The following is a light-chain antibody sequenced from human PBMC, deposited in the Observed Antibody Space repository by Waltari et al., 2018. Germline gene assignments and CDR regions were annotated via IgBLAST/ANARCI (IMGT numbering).Light chain of an antibody. Sequence: QSVVTQPPSASGTPGQRAPLSCSWCTSNLRSYVVQWYQQLPGLPPKVLIHYNNLRPSGVPDRFSGSKSGTSASLAISGLQSDDEAVYYCATWDDSLKGPVFGGGTKLTVL. CDR1: TSNLRSYV. J-gene: IGLJ2*01. CDR2: YNN. CDR3: ATWDDSLKGPV. V-gene: IGLV1-44*01.